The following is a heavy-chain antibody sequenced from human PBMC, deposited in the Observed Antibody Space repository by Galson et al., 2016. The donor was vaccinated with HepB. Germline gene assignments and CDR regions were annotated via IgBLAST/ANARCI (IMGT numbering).Heavy chain of an antibody. J-gene: IGHJ4*02. D-gene: IGHD6-13*01. V-gene: IGHV3-48*02. CDR3: ARESGASWYLIDY. CDR2: IGATNGAI. Sequence: YIGATNGAIFYADSVKGRFTISKDNAKDSLFLQMNNLGDDDTAVYYCARESGASWYLIDYWGQGTLVTVSS.